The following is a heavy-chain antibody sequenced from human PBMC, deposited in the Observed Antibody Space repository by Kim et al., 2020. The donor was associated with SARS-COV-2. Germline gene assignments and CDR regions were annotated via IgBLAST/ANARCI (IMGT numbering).Heavy chain of an antibody. Sequence: LETLSLTCTVSGGSISSSSYYWGWIRQPPGKGLEWIGSIFYTGATYYNPSLKSRVTISVDTSKNQFSLKLSSVTAADTAVYYCARRDSVAGSSIGAFAPWGQGTLVTVSS. J-gene: IGHJ5*02. CDR2: IFYTGAT. D-gene: IGHD6-19*01. V-gene: IGHV4-39*01. CDR3: ARRDSVAGSSIGAFAP. CDR1: GGSISSSSYY.